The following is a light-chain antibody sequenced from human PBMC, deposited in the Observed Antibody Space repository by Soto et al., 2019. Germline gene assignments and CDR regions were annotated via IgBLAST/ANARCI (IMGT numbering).Light chain of an antibody. V-gene: IGKV3-20*01. CDR2: GAS. Sequence: EIVLTQSPGTLSLSPGEGATLSCRASQSISSNFLAWYQQKRGQAPRLLIHGASNRATGIPDRFSGSGSGTDFTLTISRLEPEDFALYYCQQYGSSPWTFGQGTKVDIK. CDR3: QQYGSSPWT. CDR1: QSISSNF. J-gene: IGKJ1*01.